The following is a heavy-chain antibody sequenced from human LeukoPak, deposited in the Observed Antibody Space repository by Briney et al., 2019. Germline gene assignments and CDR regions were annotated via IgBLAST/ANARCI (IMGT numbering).Heavy chain of an antibody. Sequence: PGGSLRLSCAASGFTFSSYSMNWVRQAPGKGLEWVSYISSSSSTIYYADSVKGRFTISRDNAKNSLYLQMNSLRDEDTAVYYCARGLNYDFWSGFELWGQGTLVTVSS. D-gene: IGHD3-3*01. CDR1: GFTFSSYS. J-gene: IGHJ4*02. CDR2: ISSSSSTI. V-gene: IGHV3-48*02. CDR3: ARGLNYDFWSGFEL.